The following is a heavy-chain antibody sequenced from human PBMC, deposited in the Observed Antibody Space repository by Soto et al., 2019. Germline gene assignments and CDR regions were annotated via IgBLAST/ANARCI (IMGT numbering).Heavy chain of an antibody. V-gene: IGHV3-30*03. CDR3: ARDLHLLQLVFGMVV. CDR2: ISYDGSNK. CDR1: GFTFSSYG. D-gene: IGHD6-13*01. J-gene: IGHJ6*01. Sequence: PWGSLRLSCAASGFTFSSYGMHWVRQAPGKGLEWVAVISYDGSNKYYADSVKGRFTISRDNSKNTLYLQMNSLRAEDTAVYYCARDLHLLQLVFGMVVGGQGTMVAGSS.